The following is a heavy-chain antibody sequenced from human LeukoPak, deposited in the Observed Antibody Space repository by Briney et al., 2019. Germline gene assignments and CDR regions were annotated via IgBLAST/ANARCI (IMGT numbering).Heavy chain of an antibody. CDR2: SIPIFGTA. V-gene: IGHV1-69*01. CDR3: ARDLPNCSGGSCYSIGWFDP. CDR1: VGTFISYA. J-gene: IGHJ5*02. Sequence: GASVKVSCKASVGTFISYAISWVRQAPGQELEWMGGSIPIFGTANYAQKFQGKVTITADESTSTAYMELSSLRSEDTAVYYCARDLPNCSGGSCYSIGWFDPWGQGTLVTVSS. D-gene: IGHD2-15*01.